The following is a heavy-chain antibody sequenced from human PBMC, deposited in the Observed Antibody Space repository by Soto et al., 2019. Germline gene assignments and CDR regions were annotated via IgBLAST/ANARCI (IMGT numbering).Heavy chain of an antibody. D-gene: IGHD3-10*01. Sequence: PGGSLRLSCAASGFTFSSYAMHWVRQAPGKGLEWVAVISYDGSNKYYADSVKGRFTISRDNSKNTLYLQMNSLRAEDTAVYYCARPFQNMVRGVLDVWGQGTTVTVSS. J-gene: IGHJ6*02. V-gene: IGHV3-30-3*01. CDR3: ARPFQNMVRGVLDV. CDR2: ISYDGSNK. CDR1: GFTFSSYA.